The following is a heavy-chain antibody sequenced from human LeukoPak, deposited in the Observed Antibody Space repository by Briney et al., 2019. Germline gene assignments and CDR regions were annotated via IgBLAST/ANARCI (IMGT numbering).Heavy chain of an antibody. J-gene: IGHJ1*01. CDR1: GGSFSGYY. V-gene: IGHV4-34*01. CDR2: INHSGST. Sequence: SETLSLTCAVYGGSFSGYYWSWIRQPPGKGLEWIGEINHSGSTNYNPSLKSRVTISVDTSKNQFSLKLSSVTAADTAVYYCARQAYSSSWYFQHWGQGTLVTVSS. CDR3: ARQAYSSSWYFQH. D-gene: IGHD6-13*01.